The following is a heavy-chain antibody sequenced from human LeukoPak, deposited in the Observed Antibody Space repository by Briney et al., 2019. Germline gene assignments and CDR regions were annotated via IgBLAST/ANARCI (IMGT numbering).Heavy chain of an antibody. V-gene: IGHV4-39*01. J-gene: IGHJ5*02. Sequence: PSETLSLTCTVSGGSISSSSYYWGWIRQPPGKGLEWIGSIYYSGSTYYNPSLKSRVTISVDTSKNQFSLKLSSVTAADTAVYYCASDTHGTNWFDPWGQGTLVTVSS. CDR1: GGSISSSSYY. CDR2: IYYSGST. D-gene: IGHD1-14*01. CDR3: ASDTHGTNWFDP.